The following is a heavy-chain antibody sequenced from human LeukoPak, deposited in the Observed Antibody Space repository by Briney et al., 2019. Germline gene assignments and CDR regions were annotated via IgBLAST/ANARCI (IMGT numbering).Heavy chain of an antibody. Sequence: PGGSLRLSCAASGFTFSNAWMSWVRQAPGKGLEWVGRIKSKTDGGTTDHAAPVKGRFTISRDDSKNTLYLQMNSLKTEDTAVYYCTTGPSCSGGSCYPPPYYWGQGTLVTVSS. J-gene: IGHJ4*02. CDR1: GFTFSNAW. CDR2: IKSKTDGGTT. D-gene: IGHD2-15*01. V-gene: IGHV3-15*01. CDR3: TTGPSCSGGSCYPPPYY.